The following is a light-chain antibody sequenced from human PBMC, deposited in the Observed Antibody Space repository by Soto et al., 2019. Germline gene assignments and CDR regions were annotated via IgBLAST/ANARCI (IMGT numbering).Light chain of an antibody. CDR3: QQYHNWPPLT. CDR2: DTS. Sequence: EIVMTQSPSTLSVSPGETATLSCRARQSVSSTLAWYQQKPCQAPRLLIYDTSTSATGVPARFSGSGSGSDLTLTITSLQSEDCAVYHCQQYHNWPPLTFGGGTKVEIK. CDR1: QSVSST. J-gene: IGKJ4*01. V-gene: IGKV3-15*01.